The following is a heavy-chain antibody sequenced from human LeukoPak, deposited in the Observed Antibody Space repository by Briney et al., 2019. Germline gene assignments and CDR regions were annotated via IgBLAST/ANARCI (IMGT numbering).Heavy chain of an antibody. D-gene: IGHD2-15*01. CDR3: ARAPGWSVESYYYYYGLDV. J-gene: IGHJ6*02. CDR1: GGSISSYY. Sequence: SETLSLTCTVSGGSISSYYWSWIRQPPGKGLEWIGYIYYSGSTNYNPSLKSLVTISVDTSKNQFSLKLSSVTAADTAVYYCARAPGWSVESYYYYYGLDVWGQGTTVTVSS. V-gene: IGHV4-59*01. CDR2: IYYSGST.